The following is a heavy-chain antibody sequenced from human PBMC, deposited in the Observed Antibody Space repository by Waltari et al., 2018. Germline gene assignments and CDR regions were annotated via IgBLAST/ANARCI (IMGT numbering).Heavy chain of an antibody. CDR1: GGSFSGYY. V-gene: IGHV4-34*02. CDR2: INHAGYT. CDR3: VRLEDCTGPGGHCYSGDPFALDV. Sequence: QVQLQQWGAGLLQSSETLSLTCAVYGGSFSGYYWGWVRQPPGKGLEWSGEINHAGYTNHNPSLTGRVTMSADTSKSQFSLKLNSVTAADTAVYYCVRLEDCTGPGGHCYSGDPFALDVWGQGTTVTVSS. J-gene: IGHJ6*02. D-gene: IGHD2-15*01.